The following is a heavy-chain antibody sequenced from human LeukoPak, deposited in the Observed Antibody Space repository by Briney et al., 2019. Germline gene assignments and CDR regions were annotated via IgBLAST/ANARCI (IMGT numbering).Heavy chain of an antibody. V-gene: IGHV3-30*04. CDR3: ARGNVAVARNLIDF. Sequence: QPGGSLRLSCAASGFTFNIYPMHWVRQAPGEGPEWVAVTLYDGSSTDYADSVKGRFTMSRDNAKNTLYLQMNSLRPEDTGIYHCARGNVAVARNLIDFWGQGTLVTVSS. CDR2: TLYDGSST. J-gene: IGHJ4*02. D-gene: IGHD6-19*01. CDR1: GFTFNIYP.